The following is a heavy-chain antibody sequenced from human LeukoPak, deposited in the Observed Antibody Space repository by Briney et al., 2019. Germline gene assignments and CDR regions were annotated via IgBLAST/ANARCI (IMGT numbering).Heavy chain of an antibody. CDR1: GGSISSGGYY. D-gene: IGHD3-22*01. CDR2: IYYSGST. J-gene: IGHJ4*02. CDR3: ARNRYYYDSRLDY. V-gene: IGHV4-31*03. Sequence: PSETLSLTCTASGGSISSGGYYWSWIRQHPGKGLEWIGYIYYSGSTYYNPSLKSRVTISVDTSKNQFSLKLSSVTAADTAVYYCARNRYYYDSRLDYWGQGTLVTVSS.